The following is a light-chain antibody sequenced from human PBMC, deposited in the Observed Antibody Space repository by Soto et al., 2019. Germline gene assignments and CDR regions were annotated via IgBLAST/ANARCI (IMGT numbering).Light chain of an antibody. Sequence: QSVLTQPPSASGTPGQRVTISCSGSSSNIGSNTVNWYQQLPGTAPKLLIYSNNQRPSGVPDRFSGSKSGTSASLAISGLQSEDEADYYCAAWDAGLNGYVFGTGTKVTVL. CDR3: AAWDAGLNGYV. V-gene: IGLV1-44*01. CDR2: SNN. J-gene: IGLJ1*01. CDR1: SSNIGSNT.